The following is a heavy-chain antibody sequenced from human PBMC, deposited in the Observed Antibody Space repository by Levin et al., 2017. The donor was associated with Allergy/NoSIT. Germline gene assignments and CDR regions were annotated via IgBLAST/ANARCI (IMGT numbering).Heavy chain of an antibody. Sequence: SETLSLTCTVSGGSISSYYWSWIRQPPGKGLEWIGYISYSGSTNYNPSLKSRVTISVDTSKNQFSLKLSSVTAADTAVYYCARHGGAEYYDFWSGYSFFDYWGQGTLVTVSS. CDR1: GGSISSYY. J-gene: IGHJ4*02. CDR2: ISYSGST. CDR3: ARHGGAEYYDFWSGYSFFDY. V-gene: IGHV4-59*08. D-gene: IGHD3-3*01.